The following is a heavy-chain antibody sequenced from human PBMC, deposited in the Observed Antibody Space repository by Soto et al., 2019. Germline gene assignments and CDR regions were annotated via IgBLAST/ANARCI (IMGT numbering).Heavy chain of an antibody. J-gene: IGHJ6*02. CDR3: ARHVYGSGSFADYYYYGMDV. Sequence: SETLSLTCTVSGGSISSSSYYWGWIRQPPGKGLEWIGSIYYSGSTYYNPSLKSRVTISVDTSKNQFSLKLSSVTAADTAVYYCARHVYGSGSFADYYYYGMDVWGQGTTVTVSS. CDR2: IYYSGST. V-gene: IGHV4-39*01. D-gene: IGHD3-10*01. CDR1: GGSISSSSYY.